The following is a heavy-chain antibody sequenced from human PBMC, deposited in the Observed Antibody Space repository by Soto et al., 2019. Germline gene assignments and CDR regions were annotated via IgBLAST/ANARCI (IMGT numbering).Heavy chain of an antibody. D-gene: IGHD3-3*01. J-gene: IGHJ6*04. V-gene: IGHV1-3*01. CDR3: ARDPRMPYDFWSGYPMDV. CDR2: INAGNGNT. Sequence: GASVKVSCKASGYTFTSYAMHWVRQAPGQRLEWMGWINAGNGNTKYSQKFQGRVTITRDTSASTAYMELSSLRSEDTAVYYCARDPRMPYDFWSGYPMDVWGKGTTVTVSS. CDR1: GYTFTSYA.